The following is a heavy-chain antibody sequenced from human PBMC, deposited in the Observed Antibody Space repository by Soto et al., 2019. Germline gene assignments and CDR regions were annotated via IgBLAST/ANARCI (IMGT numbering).Heavy chain of an antibody. V-gene: IGHV3-7*01. Sequence: EVQLVESVGGLVQPGGSLRLCCAASGFTFSSYWMSWVRQAPGRGLEWMGNIKQDGTEKDYVDSVKGRFTISRDNARNSVFLQMDSLRADDTAVYYCATILTRGFETWGQGTMVTVSS. CDR3: ATILTRGFET. D-gene: IGHD2-15*01. CDR2: IKQDGTEK. J-gene: IGHJ3*02. CDR1: GFTFSSYW.